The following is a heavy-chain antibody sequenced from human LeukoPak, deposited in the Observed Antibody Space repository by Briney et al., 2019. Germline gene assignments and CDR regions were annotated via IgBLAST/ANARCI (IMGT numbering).Heavy chain of an antibody. Sequence: SGGSLRLSCAASGFIFSSYAMSWVRQAPGKGLEWVSGIGGDYDNTYYADSVKGRFTISRDNSKNTLHLQMNSLRAEDTAVYYCAKGLYYYDSGKYYSAYYFDNWGQGTLVAVSS. CDR3: AKGLYYYDSGKYYSAYYFDN. CDR2: IGGDYDNT. CDR1: GFIFSSYA. J-gene: IGHJ4*02. V-gene: IGHV3-23*01. D-gene: IGHD3-22*01.